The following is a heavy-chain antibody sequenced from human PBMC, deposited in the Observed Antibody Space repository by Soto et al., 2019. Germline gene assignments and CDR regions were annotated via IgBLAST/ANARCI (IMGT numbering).Heavy chain of an antibody. CDR2: ISPYNGHP. CDR1: GYSFTSYG. J-gene: IGHJ6*02. Sequence: ASVKVSCKASGYSFTSYGISWVRRAPGQGLEWMGWISPYNGHPQFVERFQGRVTMTTDTSTKTAYMELRNLRSDDTAHYYCARDLTIVPATHPRLENYGMDVWGQGTTVTVSS. V-gene: IGHV1-18*01. CDR3: ARDLTIVPATHPRLENYGMDV. D-gene: IGHD2-2*01.